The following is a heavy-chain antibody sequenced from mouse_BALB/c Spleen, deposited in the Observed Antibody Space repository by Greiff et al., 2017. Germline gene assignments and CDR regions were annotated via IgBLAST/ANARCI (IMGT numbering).Heavy chain of an antibody. V-gene: IGHV5-6-3*01. D-gene: IGHD4-1*01. CDR3: AREGLGRGDY. J-gene: IGHJ2*01. CDR2: INSNGGST. Sequence: DVMLVESGGGLVQPGGSLKLSCAASGFTFSSYGMSWVRQTPDKRLELVATINSNGGSTYYPDSVKGRFTISRDNAKNTLYLQMSSLKSEDTAMYYCAREGLGRGDYWGQGTTLTVSS. CDR1: GFTFSSYG.